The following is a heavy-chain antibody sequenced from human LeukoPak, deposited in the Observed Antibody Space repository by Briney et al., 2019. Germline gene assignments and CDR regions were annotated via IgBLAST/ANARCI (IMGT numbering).Heavy chain of an antibody. CDR3: AKDVGSSGLLDY. J-gene: IGHJ4*02. CDR2: ISGSGGST. V-gene: IGHV3-23*01. Sequence: GGSLRLSCAASGFTFSSYTMSWVRQAPGKGLEWVSAISGSGGSTYYADSVKGRFTISRDNSKNTLYLQMNSLRAEDTAVYYCAKDVGSSGLLDYWGQGTLVTVSS. D-gene: IGHD6-19*01. CDR1: GFTFSSYT.